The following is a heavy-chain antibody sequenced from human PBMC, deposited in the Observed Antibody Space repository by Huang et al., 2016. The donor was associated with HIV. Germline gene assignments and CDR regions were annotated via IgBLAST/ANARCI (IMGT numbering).Heavy chain of an antibody. CDR2: IANDGNER. J-gene: IGHJ4*02. Sequence: VQLVESGGGVVQSGRSLRLSCAASEFTFSSYGMHGVGEDAGKGLEWVAIIANDGNERYKADSVKGRFTISRDKSTNTLYLQMKSLRVEATTVYYCARGTYDSSGRHSGFDYWGQGTLVTVSS. CDR1: EFTFSSYG. V-gene: IGHV3-30*03. CDR3: ARGTYDSSGRHSGFDY. D-gene: IGHD3-22*01.